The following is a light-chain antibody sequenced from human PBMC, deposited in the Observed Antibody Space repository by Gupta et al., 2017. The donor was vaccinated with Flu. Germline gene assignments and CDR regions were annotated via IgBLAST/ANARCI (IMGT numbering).Light chain of an antibody. J-gene: IGKJ1*01. V-gene: IGKV3-15*01. CDR2: GAS. Sequence: EIVMTQSPSTLSVSPGERVILSCRASQSVGSNLAWYQQKPGQAPRLLIYGASTRATGIPARFSGSGSGTEFTLTITSLQSEDFGIYYCQQEKNWPRTFGQGTKVEIK. CDR1: QSVGSN. CDR3: QQEKNWPRT.